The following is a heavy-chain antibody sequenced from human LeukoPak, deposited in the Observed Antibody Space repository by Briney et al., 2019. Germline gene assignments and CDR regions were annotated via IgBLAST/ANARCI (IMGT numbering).Heavy chain of an antibody. D-gene: IGHD6-19*01. Sequence: GGSLRLSCAASGFTFSSYAMSWVRQAPGKGLEWVSAISGSGGSTYYADSVKGRFTISRDNSKNTLYLQMNSLRAEDTAVYYCAKDSSIAVAGTLAFDIWGQGTMVTVSS. CDR2: ISGSGGST. CDR1: GFTFSSYA. J-gene: IGHJ3*02. V-gene: IGHV3-23*01. CDR3: AKDSSIAVAGTLAFDI.